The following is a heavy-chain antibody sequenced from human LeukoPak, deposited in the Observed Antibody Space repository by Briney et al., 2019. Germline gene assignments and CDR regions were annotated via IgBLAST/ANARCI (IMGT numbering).Heavy chain of an antibody. V-gene: IGHV3-30*04. CDR2: ISFDGSNK. J-gene: IGHJ4*02. Sequence: GGSLRLSCAASEFTFSRYAMHWVRQAPGKGLEWVAVISFDGSNKYLTDSMKGRFTISRDNSKNTLYLQMNSLRAEDMAVYYCARAAAGKWGCFDYWGQGTLVTVSS. CDR1: EFTFSRYA. CDR3: ARAAAGKWGCFDY. D-gene: IGHD6-13*01.